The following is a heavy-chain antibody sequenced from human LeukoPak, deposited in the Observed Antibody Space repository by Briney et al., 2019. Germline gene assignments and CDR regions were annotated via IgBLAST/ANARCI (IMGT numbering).Heavy chain of an antibody. CDR3: AKEHEPYYYDSSGYDY. CDR2: ISGSGGST. V-gene: IGHV3-23*01. CDR1: GFTFSNYA. J-gene: IGHJ4*02. Sequence: PGGSLRLSCAASGFTFSNYAMSWVRQAPGKGLEWVSAISGSGGSTYYADPVKGRFTISRDNSKNTLYLQMNSLRAEDTAVYYCAKEHEPYYYDSSGYDYWGQGTLVTVSS. D-gene: IGHD3-22*01.